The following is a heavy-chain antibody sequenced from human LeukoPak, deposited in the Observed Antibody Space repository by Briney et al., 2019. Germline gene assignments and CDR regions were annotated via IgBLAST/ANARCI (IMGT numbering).Heavy chain of an antibody. CDR3: ARGRSITLLRGVAMSDGFDI. Sequence: GGSLRLSCAASGFTFSNYNMNWVRQAPGKGLEWVSYISSGGGATHYGDSVKGRFTISRDNAKNLLFLQMNGLRAEDTAVYYCARGRSITLLRGVAMSDGFDIWGQGAMVAVSS. J-gene: IGHJ3*02. CDR1: GFTFSNYN. CDR2: ISSGGGAT. V-gene: IGHV3-21*05. D-gene: IGHD3-10*01.